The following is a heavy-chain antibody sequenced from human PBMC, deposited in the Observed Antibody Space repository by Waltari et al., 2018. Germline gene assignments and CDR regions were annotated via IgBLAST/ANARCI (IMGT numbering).Heavy chain of an antibody. CDR2: MYYSGST. CDR1: GASIPSPY. J-gene: IGHJ4*02. CDR3: AGHAGAFFSSLDY. Sequence: QVQLQESGPGLVKPSETLSLTCTVSGASIPSPYWSWIRQPPGKGLEWIGYMYYSGSTNYNPSLKSRVTISVDTSKNQFSLKLSSVTAADTAVYYCAGHAGAFFSSLDYWGQGNLVTISS. D-gene: IGHD6-13*01. V-gene: IGHV4-59*11.